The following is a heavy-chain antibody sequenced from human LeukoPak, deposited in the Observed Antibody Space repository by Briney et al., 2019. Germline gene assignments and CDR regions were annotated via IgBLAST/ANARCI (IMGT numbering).Heavy chain of an antibody. CDR1: GFTFSSYA. Sequence: GGSLRLSCAASGFTFSSYAMSWVRQAPGKGLEWVSSISSSSSYIYYADSVKGRFTISRDNAKNSLYLQMNSLRAEDTAVYYCARFLDYYYDAFDIWGQGTMVTVSS. CDR3: ARFLDYYYDAFDI. J-gene: IGHJ3*02. V-gene: IGHV3-21*01. D-gene: IGHD3-22*01. CDR2: ISSSSSYI.